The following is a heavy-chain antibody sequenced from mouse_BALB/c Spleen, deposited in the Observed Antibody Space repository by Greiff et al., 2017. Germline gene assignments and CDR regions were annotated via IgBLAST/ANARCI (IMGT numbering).Heavy chain of an antibody. J-gene: IGHJ3*01. CDR1: GFNIKDTY. CDR2: IDPANGNT. V-gene: IGHV14-3*02. D-gene: IGHD2-10*01. CDR3: ARTAYYGNYVAY. Sequence: VQLQQSGAELVKPGASVKLSCTASGFNIKDTYMHWVKQRPEQGLEWIGRIDPANGNTKYDPKFQGKATITADTSSNTAYLQLSSLTSEDTAVYYCARTAYYGNYVAYWGQGTLVTVSA.